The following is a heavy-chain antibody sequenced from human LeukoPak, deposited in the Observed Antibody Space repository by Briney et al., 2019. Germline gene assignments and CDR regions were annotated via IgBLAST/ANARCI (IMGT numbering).Heavy chain of an antibody. CDR1: GGSISSYY. D-gene: IGHD6-13*01. CDR2: IYYSGST. CDR3: AAAGYYFDY. J-gene: IGHJ4*02. Sequence: PETLSLTCTVSGGSISSYYWSWIRQPPGKGLEWIGYIYYSGSTNYNPSLKSRVTISVDTSKNQFSLKLSSVTAADTAVYYCAAAGYYFDYWGQGTLVTVSS. V-gene: IGHV4-59*08.